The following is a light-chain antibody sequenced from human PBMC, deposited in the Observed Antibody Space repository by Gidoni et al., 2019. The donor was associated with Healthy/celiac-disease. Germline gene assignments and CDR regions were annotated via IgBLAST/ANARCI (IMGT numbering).Light chain of an antibody. J-gene: IGKJ4*01. V-gene: IGKV1D-8*01. CDR2: AAS. CDR3: QQYYSFPPT. Sequence: VIWMTQSPSLLSASKGDKVTSRCRMSKGISSYLAWYQQNPGKAPELLIYAASTLQSGVPSRFSGSGSGTDFTLTISCLQSEDFATYYCQQYYSFPPTFGGGTKVEIK. CDR1: KGISSY.